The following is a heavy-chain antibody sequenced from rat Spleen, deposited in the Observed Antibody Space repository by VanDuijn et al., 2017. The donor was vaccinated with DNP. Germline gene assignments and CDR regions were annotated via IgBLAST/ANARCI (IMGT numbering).Heavy chain of an antibody. V-gene: IGHV5-31*01. CDR1: GFTFNNEW. Sequence: EVQLVESGGDLVQPGRSLKLSCVASGFTFNNEWMTWIRQVPGKGLEWVASITNSGATYYLDSVKGRFTISRDDAKDTLYLQMDSLRSEDTATYYCARHRTTRDWYFDFWGPGTMVTVSS. J-gene: IGHJ1*01. D-gene: IGHD1-4*01. CDR3: ARHRTTRDWYFDF. CDR2: ITNSGAT.